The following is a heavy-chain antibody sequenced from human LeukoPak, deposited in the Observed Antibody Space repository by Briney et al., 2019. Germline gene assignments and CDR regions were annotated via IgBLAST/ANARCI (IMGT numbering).Heavy chain of an antibody. CDR1: GYTFTGYY. D-gene: IGHD2-2*01. CDR2: INPNSGGT. Sequence: ASAKVSCKASGYTFTGYYMHWVRQAPGQGLEWMGWINPNSGGTNYAQKFQGRVTMTRDTSISTAYMELSRLRSDDTAVYYCASADQLRDAFDIWGQGTMVTVSS. CDR3: ASADQLRDAFDI. J-gene: IGHJ3*02. V-gene: IGHV1-2*02.